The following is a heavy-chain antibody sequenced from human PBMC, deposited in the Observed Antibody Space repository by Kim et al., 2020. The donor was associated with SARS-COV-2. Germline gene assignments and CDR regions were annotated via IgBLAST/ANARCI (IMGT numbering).Heavy chain of an antibody. CDR3: VRGFEQVCSWCLFDY. CDR2: ISSNGGGT. V-gene: IGHV3-64D*06. J-gene: IGHJ4*01. Sequence: GGSLRLSCSASGFTFNNYPLLWVRQAPGKGLEYVSTISSNGGGTHYADSVKGRFTISRDTSKSTMYLQMSGLRAEDTAVYYCVRGFEQVCSWCLFDYWG. CDR1: GFTFNNYP. D-gene: IGHD6-13*01.